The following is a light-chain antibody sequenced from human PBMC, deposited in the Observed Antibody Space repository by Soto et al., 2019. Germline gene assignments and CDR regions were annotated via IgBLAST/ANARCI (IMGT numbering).Light chain of an antibody. CDR3: QKYNNWPSLT. CDR1: QSVSSN. Sequence: EIVMTQSPATLSVSPGERATLSCRASQSVSSNLAWYQQKPGQAPRLLIYGASTRATGIPARFSGSGSGTEFTLTISSLQFEDFAVYYCQKYNNWPSLTFGGGTKVDIK. V-gene: IGKV3-15*01. CDR2: GAS. J-gene: IGKJ4*01.